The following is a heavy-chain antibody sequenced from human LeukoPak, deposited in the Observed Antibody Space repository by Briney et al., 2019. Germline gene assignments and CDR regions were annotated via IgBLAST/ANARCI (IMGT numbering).Heavy chain of an antibody. Sequence: GGSLRLSCAASGFTFSSYAMSWLRQAPGKGLEWVSAISGSDGSTYYADSVKGRFTITRDNSKNTLYLQMNSLRAEDTAVYYCAKDMGKQWLARRGDYFDYWGQGTLVTVSS. D-gene: IGHD6-19*01. V-gene: IGHV3-23*01. J-gene: IGHJ4*02. CDR3: AKDMGKQWLARRGDYFDY. CDR2: ISGSDGST. CDR1: GFTFSSYA.